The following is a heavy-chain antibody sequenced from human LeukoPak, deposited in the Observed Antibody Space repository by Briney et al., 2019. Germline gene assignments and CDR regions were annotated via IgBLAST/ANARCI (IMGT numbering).Heavy chain of an antibody. J-gene: IGHJ6*04. D-gene: IGHD2-2*01. Sequence: GASVKVSCTASGYTFTNYGISWVRQAPGQGLEWMGWISGYNGNKNDAQKFQGRLTMTTDTYTSTAYMELRSLRPDDTAVYYCARDEKWGYCDSTSCPAFLDVWGKGTTVTVSS. V-gene: IGHV1-18*01. CDR2: ISGYNGNK. CDR3: ARDEKWGYCDSTSCPAFLDV. CDR1: GYTFTNYG.